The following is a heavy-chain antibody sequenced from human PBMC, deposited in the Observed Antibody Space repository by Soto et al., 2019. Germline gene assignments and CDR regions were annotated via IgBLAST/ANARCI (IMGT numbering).Heavy chain of an antibody. CDR1: GGTFSSYT. J-gene: IGHJ6*02. V-gene: IGHV1-69*02. CDR3: ASESSSSSYYYGMDV. D-gene: IGHD6-6*01. CDR2: IIPILGIA. Sequence: ASVKVSCKASGGTFSSYTISWVRQAPGQGLEWMGRIIPILGIANYAQKFQGRVTITADKSTSTAYMELSSLRSEDTAVYCCASESSSSSYYYGMDVWGQGTTVTVSS.